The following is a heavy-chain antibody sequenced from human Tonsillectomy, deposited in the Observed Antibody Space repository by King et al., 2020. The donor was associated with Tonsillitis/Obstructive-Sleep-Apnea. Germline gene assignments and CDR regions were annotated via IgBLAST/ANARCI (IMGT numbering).Heavy chain of an antibody. J-gene: IGHJ6*03. CDR2: IIPIFGTA. D-gene: IGHD2-21*01. V-gene: IGHV1-69*01. CDR3: GLVMAIQDYYYYYVDV. Sequence: VQLVESGAEVKKPGSSVKVSCKASGGTFSSYAISWVRQAPGQGLEWMGGIIPIFGTANYAQKFQGRVTITADESTSTAYMELSSLRSEDTAVYYCGLVMAIQDYYYYYVDVGGKGTTVTVSS. CDR1: GGTFSSYA.